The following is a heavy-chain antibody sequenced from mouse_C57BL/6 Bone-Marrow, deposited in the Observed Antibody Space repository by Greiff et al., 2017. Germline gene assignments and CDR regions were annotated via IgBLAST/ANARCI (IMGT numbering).Heavy chain of an antibody. Sequence: EVKVEESGGGLVQPGGSMKLSCVASGFTFSNYWMNWVRQSPEKGLEWVAQIRLKSDNSATHYAESVKGRFTISREESKSSVYLQMNNLRAEDTGIYYCTILNGDWFAYWGQGTLVTVSA. V-gene: IGHV6-3*01. J-gene: IGHJ3*01. CDR2: IRLKSDNSAT. CDR3: TILNGDWFAY. CDR1: GFTFSNYW.